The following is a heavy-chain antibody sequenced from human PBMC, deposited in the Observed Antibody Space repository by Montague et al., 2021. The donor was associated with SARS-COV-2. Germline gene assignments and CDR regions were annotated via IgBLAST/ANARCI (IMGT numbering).Heavy chain of an antibody. D-gene: IGHD5-24*01. CDR1: GFTFSSYA. CDR3: AKGQQSFADNFQH. V-gene: IGHV3-23*03. CDR2: IYNGGFDT. J-gene: IGHJ1*01. Sequence: SLRLSCAASGFTFSSYAMNWVRQAPGKGLEWVSLIYNGGFDTFYADSVGGRFTISRDNSNNMLHLQMSSLRAEDTAVYYCAKGQQSFADNFQHWGQGTLVTVSS.